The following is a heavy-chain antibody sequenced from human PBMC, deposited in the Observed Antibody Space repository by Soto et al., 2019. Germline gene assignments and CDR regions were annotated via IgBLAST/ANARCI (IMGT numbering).Heavy chain of an antibody. CDR3: AKEREYSSSSYSAGYFQP. D-gene: IGHD6-6*01. V-gene: IGHV3-23*01. CDR2: ISGSGGST. J-gene: IGHJ1*01. Sequence: EVQLLESGGGLVQPGGSLRLSCAASGFTFSSYAMSWVRQAPGKGLEWVSAISGSGGSTYYADSVKGRFTISRDNSKNRLYLQMNSLRAEDTAVYYCAKEREYSSSSYSAGYFQPWGQGTLVTVSS. CDR1: GFTFSSYA.